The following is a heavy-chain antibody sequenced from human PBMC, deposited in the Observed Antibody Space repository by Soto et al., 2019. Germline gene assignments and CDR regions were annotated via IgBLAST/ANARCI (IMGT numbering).Heavy chain of an antibody. Sequence: QVQLVQSGAEVKKPGASVKVSCKASGYTLTSYTIHWVRKAPGQSLEWMGWINTGQGNTKYSQKFQDRVTLTRDTHANPAYMDLSSLRSEDTAVYYCARAARSSGSPRFDYWGQGTLVTVSS. V-gene: IGHV1-3*04. CDR2: INTGQGNT. J-gene: IGHJ4*02. D-gene: IGHD3-10*01. CDR3: ARAARSSGSPRFDY. CDR1: GYTLTSYT.